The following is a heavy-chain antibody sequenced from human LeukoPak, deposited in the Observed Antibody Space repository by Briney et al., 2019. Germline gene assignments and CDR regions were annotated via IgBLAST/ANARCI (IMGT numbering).Heavy chain of an antibody. D-gene: IGHD1-1*01. CDR3: AREPLYNWNGHGSFEI. V-gene: IGHV3-11*01. CDR1: GFTFSDYY. Sequence: GGSLRLSCAASGFTFSDYYISWIRQAPGKGLEWVSYISSTSSTIDYADSVKGRFTISRDNAKNSLYLQMNSLRAEDTAVYYCAREPLYNWNGHGSFEIWGQGTMVTVSS. CDR2: ISSTSSTI. J-gene: IGHJ3*02.